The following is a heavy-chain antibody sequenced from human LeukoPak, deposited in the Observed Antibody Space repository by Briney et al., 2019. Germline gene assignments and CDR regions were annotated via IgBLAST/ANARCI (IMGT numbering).Heavy chain of an antibody. CDR3: ARSLLVTNSYGTDV. CDR1: GYTFTCYY. V-gene: IGHV1-2*04. CDR2: INPNSGGT. J-gene: IGHJ6*02. Sequence: ASVKVSCKASGYTFTCYYMHWVRQAPGQGLEWMGWINPNSGGTNYAQKFQGWVTMTRDTSISTAYMEMSRLRSDGTAVYSCARSLLVTNSYGTDVSGQATTVTASS. D-gene: IGHD4-17*01.